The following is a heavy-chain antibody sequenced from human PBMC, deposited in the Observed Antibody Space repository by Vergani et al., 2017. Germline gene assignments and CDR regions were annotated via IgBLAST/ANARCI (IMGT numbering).Heavy chain of an antibody. Sequence: EVQLLESGGGLVQPGGSLRLSCAASGFTFSSYAMSWVRQAPGKGLEWVSAISGSGGSTYYADSVKGRFTISRDNSKHTLYLQMNSLRAEDTAVYYCVREFCGGDCGFDYWGQGTLVTVSS. CDR2: ISGSGGST. CDR1: GFTFSSYA. CDR3: VREFCGGDCGFDY. V-gene: IGHV3-23*01. J-gene: IGHJ4*02. D-gene: IGHD2-21*01.